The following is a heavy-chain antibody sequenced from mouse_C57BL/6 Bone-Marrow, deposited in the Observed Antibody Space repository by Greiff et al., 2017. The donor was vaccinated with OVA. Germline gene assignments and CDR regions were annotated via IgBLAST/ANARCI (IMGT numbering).Heavy chain of an antibody. V-gene: IGHV1-74*01. CDR2: IHPSDSDT. Sequence: QVQLKQPGAELVKPGASVKVSCKASGYTFTSYWMHWVKQRPGQGLEWIGRIHPSDSDTNYNQKFKGKATLTVDKSSSTAYMQLSSLTSEDSAVYYCAIERLLRYWYFDVWGTGTTVTVSS. CDR3: AIERLLRYWYFDV. CDR1: GYTFTSYW. D-gene: IGHD2-3*01. J-gene: IGHJ1*03.